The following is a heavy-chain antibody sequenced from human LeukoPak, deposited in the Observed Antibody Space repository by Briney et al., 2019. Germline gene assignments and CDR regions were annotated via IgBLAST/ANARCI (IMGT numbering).Heavy chain of an antibody. Sequence: GGTLRLSCAASGFTFSSYGMSWVRQAPGKGLEWVSAISGSGGTTYYADSMKGRFTISRDNSKNTLHLQMNSLRAEDTAAYYCAKFAQRYCSGGSCHPFDYWGQGTLVTVSS. V-gene: IGHV3-23*01. CDR2: ISGSGGTT. CDR3: AKFAQRYCSGGSCHPFDY. CDR1: GFTFSSYG. J-gene: IGHJ4*02. D-gene: IGHD2-15*01.